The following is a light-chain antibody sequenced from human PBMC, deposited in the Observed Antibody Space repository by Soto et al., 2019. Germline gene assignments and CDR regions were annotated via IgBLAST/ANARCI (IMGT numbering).Light chain of an antibody. CDR3: QQYGSSYPWT. Sequence: EMVLTQSPGTLSLSPGERATLSCRASQSVSRSYLGWYQQKPGQAPRLLMYGASSRATGIPDRFSGSGSGTDFTLTIRRLEPEDFAVYYCQQYGSSYPWTFGQGTKVDIK. CDR2: GAS. J-gene: IGKJ1*01. V-gene: IGKV3-20*01. CDR1: QSVSRSY.